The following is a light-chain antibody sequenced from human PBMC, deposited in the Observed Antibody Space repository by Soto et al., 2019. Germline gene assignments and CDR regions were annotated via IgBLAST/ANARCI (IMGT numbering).Light chain of an antibody. CDR2: GAS. Sequence: ILLTQSPGTLSLSPGERATLSCRASQSVSSNLAWYQQKPGQAPRLLIYGASTRATGIPARFSGSGSGTEFTLTISSLQSEDFAVYYCQQYNNWPRTFGQGTKVDIK. CDR1: QSVSSN. J-gene: IGKJ1*01. V-gene: IGKV3-15*01. CDR3: QQYNNWPRT.